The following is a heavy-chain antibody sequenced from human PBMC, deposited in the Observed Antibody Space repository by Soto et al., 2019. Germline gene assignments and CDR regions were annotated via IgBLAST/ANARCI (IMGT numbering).Heavy chain of an antibody. CDR1: GGSSSGYY. J-gene: IGHJ6*02. Sequence: PSETLSLTCAVYGGSSSGYYWSWIRQPPGKGLEWIGEINHSGSTNYNPSLKSRVTISVDTSKNQFSLKLSSVTAADTAVYYCARGRYYYGSGSYYYYYYGMDVWGQGTTVT. V-gene: IGHV4-34*01. D-gene: IGHD3-10*01. CDR2: INHSGST. CDR3: ARGRYYYGSGSYYYYYYGMDV.